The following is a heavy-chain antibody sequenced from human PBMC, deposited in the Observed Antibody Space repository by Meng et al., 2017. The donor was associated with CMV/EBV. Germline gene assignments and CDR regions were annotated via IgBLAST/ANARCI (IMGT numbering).Heavy chain of an antibody. Sequence: SETLSLTCTVSGGSISSSSYYWGWIRQPPGKGLEWIGSSYYSGSTYYNPSLKSRVTISVDTSKNQFSLKLSSVTAADTAVYYCARHRWELYSPIDYWGQGTLVTVSS. CDR2: SYYSGST. CDR1: GGSISSSSYY. J-gene: IGHJ4*02. D-gene: IGHD1-26*01. CDR3: ARHRWELYSPIDY. V-gene: IGHV4-39*01.